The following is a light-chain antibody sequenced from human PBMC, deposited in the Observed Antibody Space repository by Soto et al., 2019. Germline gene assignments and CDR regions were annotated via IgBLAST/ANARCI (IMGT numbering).Light chain of an antibody. CDR2: AAS. Sequence: QLTQSPSSLSASVGDRVTITCRASQGISSYLAWYQQKPGKAPKLLIYAASTLQSGVPSRFSGSGSGTEFTLTISSLQPEDFATYYCQQLNSYPLTFGGGTKVDIK. V-gene: IGKV1-9*01. CDR1: QGISSY. CDR3: QQLNSYPLT. J-gene: IGKJ4*01.